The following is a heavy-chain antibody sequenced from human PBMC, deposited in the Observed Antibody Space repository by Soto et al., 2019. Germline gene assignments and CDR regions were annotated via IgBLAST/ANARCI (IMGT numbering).Heavy chain of an antibody. D-gene: IGHD3-10*01. Sequence: QVQLVQSGAEVKKPGASVKVSCRASGYNFTNYYRHWVRQAPGQRLEWMAIINPMSGSTNYAQNFQGRVTLAMDTSTTTVYMGLSRLGFDATGVYFCARDLLAGDFWGQGIVVTVSS. CDR1: GYNFTNYY. CDR2: INPMSGST. CDR3: ARDLLAGDF. V-gene: IGHV1-46*01. J-gene: IGHJ4*02.